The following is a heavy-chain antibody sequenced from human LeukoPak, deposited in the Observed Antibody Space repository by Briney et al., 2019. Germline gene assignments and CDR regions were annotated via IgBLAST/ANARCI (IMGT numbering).Heavy chain of an antibody. V-gene: IGHV3-21*01. D-gene: IGHD6-13*01. CDR2: ISGSSIYI. CDR3: ARHREMAAVGPRTWFDP. J-gene: IGHJ5*02. Sequence: PGGSLRLSCAASGFTFSSYEMNWVRQAPGKGLEWVSSISGSSIYIYYADSVKGQFTISRDNAKNSLFLQMNSLRAEDTAVYYCARHREMAAVGPRTWFDPWGQGTLVTVSS. CDR1: GFTFSSYE.